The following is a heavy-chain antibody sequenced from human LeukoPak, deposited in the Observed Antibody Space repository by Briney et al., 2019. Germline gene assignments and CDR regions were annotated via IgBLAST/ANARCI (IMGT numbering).Heavy chain of an antibody. V-gene: IGHV4-34*01. D-gene: IGHD4/OR15-4a*01. J-gene: IGHJ6*03. CDR1: GGSFSAYY. CDR3: ARGVPGRPLYYYYYMDV. CDR2: IYHSGST. Sequence: SETLSLTCGVYGGSFSAYYWSWIRQSPGKGLEWVGEIYHSGSTNYNTSLKSRVTISVDKSKNQFSLTLSSVTAADTAGYYWARGVPGRPLYYYYYMDVWGKGTTVTVSS.